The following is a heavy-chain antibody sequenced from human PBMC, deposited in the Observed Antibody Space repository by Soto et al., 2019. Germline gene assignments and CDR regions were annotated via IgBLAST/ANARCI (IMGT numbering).Heavy chain of an antibody. V-gene: IGHV5-51*01. J-gene: IGHJ4*02. D-gene: IGHD1-26*01. CDR2: IYPGDSDT. CDR3: ALLAWERGSPIDD. CDR1: GYSFTSYW. Sequence: GESLKISCKGSGYSFTSYWIGWVRQIPWKGLEWMGIIYPGDSDTRYSPSFQGQVTISADKYISTPYLQWSSLKASDTAMYYCALLAWERGSPIDDWGQGTLVTVSS.